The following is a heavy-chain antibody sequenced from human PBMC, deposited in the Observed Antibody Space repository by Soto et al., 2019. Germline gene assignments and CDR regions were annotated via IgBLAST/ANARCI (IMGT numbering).Heavy chain of an antibody. CDR1: GGTFSSYT. Sequence: SVKVSCKASGGTFSSYTISWVRQAPGQGLEWMGRIIPILGIANYADSVKGRFTISRDNSKNTLYLQMNSLRAEDTAVYYCAKDRASNNYFDYWGQGTLVTVSS. V-gene: IGHV1-69*04. CDR3: AKDRASNNYFDY. CDR2: IIPILGIA. D-gene: IGHD3-10*01. J-gene: IGHJ4*02.